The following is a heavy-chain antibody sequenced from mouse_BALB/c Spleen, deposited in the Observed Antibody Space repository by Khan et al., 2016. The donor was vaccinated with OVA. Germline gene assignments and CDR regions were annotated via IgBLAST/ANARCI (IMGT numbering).Heavy chain of an antibody. J-gene: IGHJ3*01. Sequence: EVQLQESGPSLVKPSQTLSLTCSVTGDSITRGYWNWIRKFPGNKLDYMGYISYSGNTYCNPSLNSRISITRDTSKNQYSLQLNSVTTEDTATYXCACELRGFAYWCQGTLVTVSA. CDR3: ACELRGFAY. D-gene: IGHD1-1*01. CDR1: GDSITRGY. V-gene: IGHV3-8*02. CDR2: ISYSGNT.